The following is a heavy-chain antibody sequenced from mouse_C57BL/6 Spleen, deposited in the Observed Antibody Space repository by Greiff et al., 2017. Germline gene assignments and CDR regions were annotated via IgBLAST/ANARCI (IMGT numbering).Heavy chain of an antibody. CDR1: GFTFSDYG. CDR2: ISSGSSTI. V-gene: IGHV5-17*01. J-gene: IGHJ4*01. CDR3: ARQGYGKEDAMDY. D-gene: IGHD2-1*01. Sequence: EVKLVESGGGLVKPGGSLKLSCAASGFTFSDYGMHWVRQAPEKGLEWVAYISSGSSTIYYADTVKGRFTISRDKAKNTLFLQMTSLRSEDTAMYYCARQGYGKEDAMDYWGQGTSVTVSS.